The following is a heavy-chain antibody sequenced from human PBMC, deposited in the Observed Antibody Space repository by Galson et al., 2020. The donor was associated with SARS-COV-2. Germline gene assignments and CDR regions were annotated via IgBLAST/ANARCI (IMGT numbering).Heavy chain of an antibody. J-gene: IGHJ5*02. CDR2: IYPTENS. D-gene: IGHD2-15*01. V-gene: IGHV3-53*01. Sequence: GESLKISCAASGFTVSRSYISWVRQAPGKGLEWVSLIYPTENSFYADSVKGRCTLSRDNSRNTLFLQMNNLRAEDTAVYYCLKAGDKIYPASWGQGTLVTVSS. CDR3: LKAGDKIYPAS. CDR1: GFTVSRSY.